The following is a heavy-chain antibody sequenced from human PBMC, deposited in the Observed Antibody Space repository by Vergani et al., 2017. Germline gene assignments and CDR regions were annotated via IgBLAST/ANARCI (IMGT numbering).Heavy chain of an antibody. Sequence: QVQLVQSGAEVKKPGASVKVSCKASGYTFTGYYMHWVRQAPGQGLEWMGWINPNSGGTNYAQKFQGRVTMTRDTSISTAYMELSRLRSDDTAVYYCARDEGPGNPDYGEGYWGQGTLVTVSS. J-gene: IGHJ4*02. V-gene: IGHV1-2*02. D-gene: IGHD4-17*01. CDR1: GYTFTGYY. CDR3: ARDEGPGNPDYGEGY. CDR2: INPNSGGT.